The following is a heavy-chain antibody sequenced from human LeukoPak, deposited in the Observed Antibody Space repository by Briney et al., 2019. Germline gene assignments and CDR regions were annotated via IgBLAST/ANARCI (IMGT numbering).Heavy chain of an antibody. Sequence: SETLSLTCTVSGGSISSYYWSWIRQPPGKGLEWIGYIYYSGSTNYNPSLKSRVTISVDTSKNQFSLKLSSVTAADTAVYYCARRNSIAVAGTNEHYYYYYWGQGPLVTVSS. CDR2: IYYSGST. J-gene: IGHJ4*01. CDR3: ARRNSIAVAGTNEHYYYYY. D-gene: IGHD6-19*01. CDR1: GGSISSYY. V-gene: IGHV4-59*08.